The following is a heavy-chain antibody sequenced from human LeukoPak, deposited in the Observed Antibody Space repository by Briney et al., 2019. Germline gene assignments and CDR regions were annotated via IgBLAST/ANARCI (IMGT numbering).Heavy chain of an antibody. D-gene: IGHD1-1*01. CDR3: ARDSRNWNYYYGMDV. Sequence: GVSLRLSCAASGFPFSIYGMHGLRQAPGKAGEGVTDIWYDGSNKYYADSVKGRFTISRDNSKNTLYLQMNSLRAEDTAVYYCARDSRNWNYYYGMDVWGKGTTVTVSS. V-gene: IGHV3-33*01. J-gene: IGHJ6*04. CDR2: IWYDGSNK. CDR1: GFPFSIYG.